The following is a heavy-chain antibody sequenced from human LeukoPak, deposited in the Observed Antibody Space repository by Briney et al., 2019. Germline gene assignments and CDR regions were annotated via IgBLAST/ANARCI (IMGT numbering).Heavy chain of an antibody. CDR2: ITGSSCYI. CDR1: GFTFSTYY. J-gene: IGHJ4*02. V-gene: IGHV3-21*01. D-gene: IGHD6-6*01. CDR3: ASGFSSSPYFDY. Sequence: GGSLRLSCAASGFTFSTYYMNWVRQAPGKGLGWVSFITGSSCYIYYTDSVKGRFTISRDNAKNSLFLQMNSLRDEDTAVYYCASGFSSSPYFDYWGQGTLVTVSS.